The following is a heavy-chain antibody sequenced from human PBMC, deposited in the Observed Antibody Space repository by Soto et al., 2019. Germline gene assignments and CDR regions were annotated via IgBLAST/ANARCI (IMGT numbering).Heavy chain of an antibody. D-gene: IGHD3-3*01. CDR1: GGSFSGYY. CDR3: TRDTYSFWSGPSFFSF. J-gene: IGHJ4*02. CDR2: INHSGST. V-gene: IGHV4-34*01. Sequence: SETLSLTCAVYGGSFSGYYWSWIRQPPGKGLEWIGEINHSGSTNYNPSLKSRVTISVDTSKNQFSLKLSSVTAADTALYRCTRDTYSFWSGPSFFSFWGQGTLVTVSS.